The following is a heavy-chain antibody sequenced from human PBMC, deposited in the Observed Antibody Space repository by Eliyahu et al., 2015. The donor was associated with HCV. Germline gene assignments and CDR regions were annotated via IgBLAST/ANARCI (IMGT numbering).Heavy chain of an antibody. D-gene: IGHD3-22*01. J-gene: IGHJ4*02. Sequence: VRQAPGQGLEWMGWINPNSGGTNYAQKFQGRVTMTRDTSISTAYMELSRLRSDDTAVYYCARDVIPDSSGPIDYWGQGTLGTVSS. V-gene: IGHV1-2*02. CDR3: ARDVIPDSSGPIDY. CDR2: INPNSGGT.